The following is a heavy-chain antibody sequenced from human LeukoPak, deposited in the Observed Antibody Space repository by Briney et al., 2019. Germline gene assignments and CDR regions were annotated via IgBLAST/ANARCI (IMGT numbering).Heavy chain of an antibody. CDR3: ARDYSYYDFWSGARRYYYYYGMDV. J-gene: IGHJ6*02. D-gene: IGHD3-3*01. Sequence: PGGSLRLSCAASGFTFSSYSMTWVRQAPGKGLEWVSSISSSSSYIYYADSVKGRFTISRDNAKNSLYLQMNSLRAEDTAVYYCARDYSYYDFWSGARRYYYYYGMDVWGQGTTVTVSS. CDR2: ISSSSSYI. V-gene: IGHV3-21*01. CDR1: GFTFSSYS.